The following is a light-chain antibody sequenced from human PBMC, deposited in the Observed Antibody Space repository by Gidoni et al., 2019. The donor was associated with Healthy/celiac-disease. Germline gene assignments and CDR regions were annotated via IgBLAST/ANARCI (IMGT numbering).Light chain of an antibody. Sequence: QPVLTQPPSVSAAPGQKVTISCSGSSSNSGDNYVYWYQQLPGTAPKLLIYDNHKRPSGIPDRFSGSKSGTSATLGITGLQTGDEADYYCGTWDSSLSAGVFGGGTKLTVL. J-gene: IGLJ3*02. CDR2: DNH. CDR3: GTWDSSLSAGV. CDR1: SSNSGDNY. V-gene: IGLV1-51*01.